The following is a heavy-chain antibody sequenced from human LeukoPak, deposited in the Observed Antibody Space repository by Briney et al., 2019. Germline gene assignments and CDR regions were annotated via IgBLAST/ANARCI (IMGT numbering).Heavy chain of an antibody. CDR1: GFTFADYG. CDR3: ARGKYYYDSSGDAFDI. CDR2: INWNGGST. D-gene: IGHD3-22*01. Sequence: GGSLRLSCAASGFTFADYGMSWVRQAPGKGLEWVSGINWNGGSTGYADSVKGRFTISRDNAKNSLYLQMNSLRAEDTALYHCARGKYYYDSSGDAFDIWGQGTMVTVSS. V-gene: IGHV3-20*01. J-gene: IGHJ3*02.